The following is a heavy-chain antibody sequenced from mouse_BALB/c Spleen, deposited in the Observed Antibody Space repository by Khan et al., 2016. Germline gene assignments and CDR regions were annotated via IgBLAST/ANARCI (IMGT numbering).Heavy chain of an antibody. CDR1: GYTFTSYW. Sequence: QVQLQQPGAELVKPGASVKLSCKASGYTFTSYWMHWVKQRPGQGLEWIGEIDPSDSYTNYNQKFKGKATLTVDKSSSTAYMQLSSLTSEDSAVYYCARSNRYDGHFAYWGQGTTLTVSS. CDR3: ARSNRYDGHFAY. V-gene: IGHV1-69*02. J-gene: IGHJ2*01. D-gene: IGHD2-14*01. CDR2: IDPSDSYT.